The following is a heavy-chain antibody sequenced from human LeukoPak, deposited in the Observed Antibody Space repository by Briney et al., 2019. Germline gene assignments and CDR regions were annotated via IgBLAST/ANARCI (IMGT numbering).Heavy chain of an antibody. CDR2: MFYNVST. CDR3: ARQGSGRAFDI. V-gene: IGHV4-59*08. J-gene: IGHJ3*02. CDR1: GGSISSYY. Sequence: PSETLSLTCTVFGGSISSYYWNWIRQSPGKGVEWIAYMFYNVSTNYSPSLKSRVTISADTSKNQFSLKLISVTAADTAVYFCARQGSGRAFDIWGQGTMVTVSS.